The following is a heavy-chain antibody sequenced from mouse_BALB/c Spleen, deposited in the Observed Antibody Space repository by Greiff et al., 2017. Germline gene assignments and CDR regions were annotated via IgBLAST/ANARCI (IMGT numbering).Heavy chain of an antibody. J-gene: IGHJ1*01. Sequence: EVKVEESGGGLVQPGGSMKLSCVASGFTFSNYWMNWVRQSPEKGLEWVAEIRLKSNNYATHYAESVKGRFTISRDDSKSSVYLQMNNLRAEDTGNYYCTRGGAFDVWGAGTTVTVSS. V-gene: IGHV6-6*02. CDR1: GFTFSNYW. CDR2: IRLKSNNYAT. CDR3: TRGGAFDV.